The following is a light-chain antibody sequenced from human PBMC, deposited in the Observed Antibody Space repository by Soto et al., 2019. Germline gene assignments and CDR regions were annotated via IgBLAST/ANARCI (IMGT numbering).Light chain of an antibody. V-gene: IGLV2-14*01. CDR2: MVS. CDR3: TSPTPGSLYV. J-gene: IGLJ1*01. CDR1: SSDVGNYNY. Sequence: QSALTQPASVSGSPGQSITISCTGTSSDVGNYNYVSWYQQYPGRVPKLLIYMVSNRASGVSNRFSGSKSGNTASLTISGLQAEDEADYFCTSPTPGSLYVFGNGTKVTVL.